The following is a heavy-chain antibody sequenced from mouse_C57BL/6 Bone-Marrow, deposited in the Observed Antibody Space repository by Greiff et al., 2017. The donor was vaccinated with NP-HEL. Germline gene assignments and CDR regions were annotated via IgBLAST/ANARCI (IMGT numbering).Heavy chain of an antibody. CDR3: ARYYDYDGYAMDY. CDR2: IYPRSGNT. CDR1: GYTFTSYG. V-gene: IGHV1-81*01. Sequence: QVQLQQSGAELARPGASVKLSCKASGYTFTSYGISWVKQRTGQGLEWIGEIYPRSGNTYYNEKFKGKATLTADKSSSTAYMELRRLTSEDSAVYFCARYYDYDGYAMDYWGRGTSVTVSA. D-gene: IGHD2-4*01. J-gene: IGHJ4*01.